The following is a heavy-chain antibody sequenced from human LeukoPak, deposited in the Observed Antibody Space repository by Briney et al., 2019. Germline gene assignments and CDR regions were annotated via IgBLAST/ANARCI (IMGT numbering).Heavy chain of an antibody. CDR2: MNADNGGT. CDR3: AREHKYSSSWYPAY. V-gene: IGHV1-18*01. CDR1: GYTFTNYG. D-gene: IGHD6-13*01. Sequence: ASVKVSCKTSGYTFTNYGISWVRQAPGQGLEWMGWMNADNGGTIYSQKFQGRVTITRDTSASTAYVELSSLTSEDTAVYYCAREHKYSSSWYPAYWGQGTLVTVSS. J-gene: IGHJ4*02.